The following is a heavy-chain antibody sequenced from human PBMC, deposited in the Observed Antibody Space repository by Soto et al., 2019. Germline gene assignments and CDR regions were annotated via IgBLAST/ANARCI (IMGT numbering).Heavy chain of an antibody. D-gene: IGHD1-20*01. J-gene: IGHJ4*02. CDR2: IDYSGTA. Sequence: SETLSLTCTVSSGSISVTNVFWCWVRQPPGKGLEGIGNIDYSGTAYFSPSLATRVTLHVDTSKNQFSLTLYSVTAADTAVYYCARITGRHLDYWGQGILVTVSS. CDR3: ARITGRHLDY. CDR1: SGSISVTNVF. V-gene: IGHV4-39*01.